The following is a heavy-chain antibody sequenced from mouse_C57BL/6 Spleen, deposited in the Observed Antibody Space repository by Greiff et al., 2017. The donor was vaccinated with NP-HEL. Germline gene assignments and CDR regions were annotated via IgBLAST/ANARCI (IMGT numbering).Heavy chain of an antibody. CDR1: GYTFTSYW. CDR2: IHPNSGST. D-gene: IGHD2-1*01. Sequence: QVQLQQPGAELVKPGASVKLSCKASGYTFTSYWMHWVKQRPGQGLEWIGMIHPNSGSTNYNEKFKSKATLTVDKSSSTAYMQLSSLTSEDSAVYYCAREGYYGNYGEGYYAMDYWGQGTSVTVSS. V-gene: IGHV1-64*01. CDR3: AREGYYGNYGEGYYAMDY. J-gene: IGHJ4*01.